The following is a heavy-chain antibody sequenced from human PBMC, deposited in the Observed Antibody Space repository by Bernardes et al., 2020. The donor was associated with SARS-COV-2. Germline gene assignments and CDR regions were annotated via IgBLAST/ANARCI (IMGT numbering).Heavy chain of an antibody. CDR3: ARDYNGGMDV. CDR2: IYYSGST. J-gene: IGHJ6*02. D-gene: IGHD2-8*01. Sequence: SETLSLTCTVSGGSISSHYWSWIRQPPGKGLEWIGYIYYSGSTNYNPSLKSRVTISVDTSKNQFSLKLSSVTAADTAVYYFARDYNGGMDVWGQGTTVTVSS. CDR1: GGSISSHY. V-gene: IGHV4-59*11.